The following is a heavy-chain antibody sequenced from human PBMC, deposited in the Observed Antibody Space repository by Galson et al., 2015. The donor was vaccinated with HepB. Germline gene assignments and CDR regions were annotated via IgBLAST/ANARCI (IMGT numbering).Heavy chain of an antibody. D-gene: IGHD3-10*01. CDR1: GFTFSSYD. Sequence: SLRLSCAASGFTFSSYDMHWVRQATGKGLEWVSAIGTAGDPYYPGSVKGRFTISRENAKNSLYLQMNSLRAGDTAVYYCARGVSTMVRGATDAFDIWGQGTMVTVSS. CDR2: IGTAGDP. V-gene: IGHV3-13*05. CDR3: ARGVSTMVRGATDAFDI. J-gene: IGHJ3*02.